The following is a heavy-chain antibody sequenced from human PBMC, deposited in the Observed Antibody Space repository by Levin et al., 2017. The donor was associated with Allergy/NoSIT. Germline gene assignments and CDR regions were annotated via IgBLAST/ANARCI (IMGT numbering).Heavy chain of an antibody. CDR1: GFPLSNVW. V-gene: IGHV3-15*01. Sequence: LSLTCAASGFPLSNVWMSWVRQAPGKGLEWVGRIKSKTDGGSTDYAAPVKGRFTISRDDSKNTLYLQMTSLKTEDTAVYYCATEIRNTYYHESSGFDYWGQGTLVTVSS. D-gene: IGHD3-22*01. CDR3: ATEIRNTYYHESSGFDY. J-gene: IGHJ4*02. CDR2: IKSKTDGGST.